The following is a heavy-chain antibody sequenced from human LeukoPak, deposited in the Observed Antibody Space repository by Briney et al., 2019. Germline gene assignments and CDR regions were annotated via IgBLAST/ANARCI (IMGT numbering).Heavy chain of an antibody. CDR3: ARGIVDFNYYYYMDV. D-gene: IGHD1-26*01. CDR2: IIPNSGGT. CDR1: GYTFTGYY. J-gene: IGHJ6*03. V-gene: IGHV1-2*02. Sequence: ASVKVSCKASGYTFTGYYMHWVRQARGQGLEWMGWIIPNSGGTNYAQNFQGRLTMTRDTSISTAYMELSSLRSDDTAVYYCARGIVDFNYYYYMDVWGKGTTVTVSS.